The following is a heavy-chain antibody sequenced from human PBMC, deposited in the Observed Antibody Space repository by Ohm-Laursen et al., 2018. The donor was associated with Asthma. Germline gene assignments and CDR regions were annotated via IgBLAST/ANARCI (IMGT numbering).Heavy chain of an antibody. V-gene: IGHV4-31*02. J-gene: IGHJ5*02. D-gene: IGHD4-17*01. CDR1: GFTFSSYA. Sequence: LSCTASGFTFSSYAMSWVRQAPGKGLEWIGYIYYSGSTYYNPSLKSRVTISVDTSKNQFSLKLSSVTAADTAVYYCARVRRDMTTVTTDWFDPWGQGTLVTVSS. CDR2: IYYSGST. CDR3: ARVRRDMTTVTTDWFDP.